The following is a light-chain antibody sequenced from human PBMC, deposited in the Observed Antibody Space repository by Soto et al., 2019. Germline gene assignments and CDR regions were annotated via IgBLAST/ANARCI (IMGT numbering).Light chain of an antibody. V-gene: IGKV1-9*01. J-gene: IGKJ5*01. CDR1: QGISSR. Sequence: DIQLTQSPSFLSASVGDRVTITCRASQGISSRLAWYQQKPGKAPKLLIHSASSLHSGVPSRFSGSGPGTDFTFTITSPQPEDVATYYRQQREGCPITFGQGTRVEIK. CDR3: QQREGCPIT. CDR2: SAS.